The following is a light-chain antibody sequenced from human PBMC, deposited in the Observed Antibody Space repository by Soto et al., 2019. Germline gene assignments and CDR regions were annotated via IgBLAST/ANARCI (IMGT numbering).Light chain of an antibody. CDR2: DAP. J-gene: IGKJ1*01. CDR3: QQYHSYYPWT. V-gene: IGKV1-5*01. Sequence: DIQMTQSPSTLSASVGDRVTITCRASQSISSWVAWYQQKPGKAPKLLIYDAPSLESGVPSRFSGSGSGTDFSLTISSLQPDDFATYYCQQYHSYYPWTFGQGTMVDIK. CDR1: QSISSW.